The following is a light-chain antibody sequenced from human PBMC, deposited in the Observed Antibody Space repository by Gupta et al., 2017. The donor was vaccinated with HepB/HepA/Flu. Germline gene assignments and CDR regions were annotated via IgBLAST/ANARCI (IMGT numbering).Light chain of an antibody. J-gene: IGLJ3*02. Sequence: QSVLTQAPSASGTPGQRVTISCSGSSSNIGSNTVNWYQQPPGTAPKLLIYTKDQRPSGVPDRFSGSKSGTSASLAISGLQSEDEADYYCAAWDDSLNGPVFGGGTKLTVL. CDR1: SSNIGSNT. CDR3: AAWDDSLNGPV. V-gene: IGLV1-44*01. CDR2: TKD.